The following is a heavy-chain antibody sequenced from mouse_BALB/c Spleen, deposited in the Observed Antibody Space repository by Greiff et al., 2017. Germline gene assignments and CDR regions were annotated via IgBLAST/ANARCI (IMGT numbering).Heavy chain of an antibody. V-gene: IGHV1-14*01. J-gene: IGHJ4*01. D-gene: IGHD2-1*01. Sequence: EVQGVESGPELVKPGASVKMSCKASGYTFTSYVMHWVKQKPGQGLEWIGYINPYNDGTKYNEKFKGKATLTSDKSSSTAYMELSSLTSEDSAVYYCARGGDYGNLYAMDYWRQGTSVTVSS. CDR1: GYTFTSYV. CDR2: INPYNDGT. CDR3: ARGGDYGNLYAMDY.